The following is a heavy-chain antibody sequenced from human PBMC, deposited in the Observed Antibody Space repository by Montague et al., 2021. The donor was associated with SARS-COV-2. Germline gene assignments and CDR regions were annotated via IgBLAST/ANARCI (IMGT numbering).Heavy chain of an antibody. CDR2: ILHSGST. D-gene: IGHD3-10*01. CDR3: ARGLIRGDHGLDV. CDR1: GGSINSGGYS. J-gene: IGHJ6*02. V-gene: IGHV4-30-2*06. Sequence: TLSLTCAVSGGSINSGGYSWSWIRQSPGKGLEWIGYILHSGSTYYNPSLWSRVTMSVDMSKNQFSLILTSVTAADTAIYYCARGLIRGDHGLDVWGQGTTVSVSS.